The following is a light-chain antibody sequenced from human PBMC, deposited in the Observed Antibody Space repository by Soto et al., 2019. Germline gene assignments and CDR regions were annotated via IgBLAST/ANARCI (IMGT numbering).Light chain of an antibody. CDR2: AAS. J-gene: IGKJ5*01. CDR3: QQYGSSPQT. V-gene: IGKV1-39*01. CDR1: QSISGY. Sequence: DIQMTQSPSSLSASVGDRVTITCRASQSISGYLNWYLQKPEKAPELLIYAASTLESGVPSRFSGSGSGTDFTLTISRLEPEDFAVYYCQQYGSSPQTFGQGTLLEIK.